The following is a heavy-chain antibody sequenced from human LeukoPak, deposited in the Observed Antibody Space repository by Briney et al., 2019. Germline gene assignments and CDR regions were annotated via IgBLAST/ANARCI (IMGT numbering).Heavy chain of an antibody. CDR1: GYTFTSSE. CDR2: MNPNSGKT. V-gene: IGHV1-8*02. CDR3: ARGGYYYYYMDV. J-gene: IGHJ6*03. Sequence: GASVKASCTASGYTFTSSEINWVRQATGHGLEWMGWMNPNSGKTGYAERFQGRVTMTRNTSISTAYMELSSLRSDDTAVYYCARGGYYYYYMDVWGKGTTVTVSS.